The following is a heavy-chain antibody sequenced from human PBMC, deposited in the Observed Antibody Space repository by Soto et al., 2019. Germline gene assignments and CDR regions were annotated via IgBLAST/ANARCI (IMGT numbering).Heavy chain of an antibody. D-gene: IGHD3-3*01. Sequence: SETLSLTCTVSGGSISSGGYYWSWIRQHPGKGLEWIGYIYYSGSTYYNPSLKSRVTISVDTSKNQFSLKLSSVTAADTAVYYCARGRLRDRGGYYTGKSYYYMDVWGKGTTVTVSS. CDR2: IYYSGST. CDR3: ARGRLRDRGGYYTGKSYYYMDV. CDR1: GGSISSGGYY. J-gene: IGHJ6*03. V-gene: IGHV4-31*03.